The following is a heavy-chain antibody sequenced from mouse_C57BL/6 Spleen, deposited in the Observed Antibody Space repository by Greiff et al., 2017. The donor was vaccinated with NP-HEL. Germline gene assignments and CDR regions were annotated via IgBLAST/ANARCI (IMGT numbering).Heavy chain of an antibody. D-gene: IGHD2-3*01. CDR1: GFTFSGYG. CDR3: ARLDGYLLDY. J-gene: IGHJ2*01. V-gene: IGHV5-6*01. CDR2: ISSGGTYT. Sequence: EVQLQQSGGDLVKPGGSLKLSCAASGFTFSGYGMSWVRQTPDKRLEWVATISSGGTYTYYSDSVQGRFTSSRDNAKNTLYLQMSSLKSEDTAIFYCARLDGYLLDYWGQGTTLTVSS.